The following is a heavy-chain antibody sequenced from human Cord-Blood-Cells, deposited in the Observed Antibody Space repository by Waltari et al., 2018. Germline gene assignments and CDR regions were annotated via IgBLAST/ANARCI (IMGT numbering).Heavy chain of an antibody. Sequence: LEWVAVIWYDGSNKYYADSVKGRFTISRDNSKNTLYLQMNSLRAEDTAVYYCASEGPSSWYGMDVWGQGTTVTVSS. D-gene: IGHD6-13*01. CDR3: ASEGPSSWYGMDV. V-gene: IGHV3-33*01. CDR2: IWYDGSNK. J-gene: IGHJ6*02.